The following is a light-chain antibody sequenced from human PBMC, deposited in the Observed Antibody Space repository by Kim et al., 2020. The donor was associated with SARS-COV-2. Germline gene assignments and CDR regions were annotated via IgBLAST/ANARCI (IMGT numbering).Light chain of an antibody. CDR3: AAWDDSLTGRV. Sequence: QSVLNQPPSASGTPGQTVTISCSGSSSNIGSNAVTWYQQLPGTAPKLLIYSNNERPSGVPDRFSGSKSGTSASLAISGLQSEDEADYYCAAWDDSLTGRVFGGGTKVTVL. J-gene: IGLJ3*02. V-gene: IGLV1-44*01. CDR2: SNN. CDR1: SSNIGSNA.